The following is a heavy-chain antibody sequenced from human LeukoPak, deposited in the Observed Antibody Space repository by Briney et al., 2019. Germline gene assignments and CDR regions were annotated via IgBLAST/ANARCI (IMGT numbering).Heavy chain of an antibody. CDR1: GFTFSSYA. V-gene: IGHV3-23*01. CDR2: ISGSGGST. D-gene: IGHD3-10*01. J-gene: IGHJ4*02. CDR3: AKDNHGRFGELSNFDY. Sequence: PGGSLRLSCVASGFTFSSYAMSWVRQAPGKGLEWVSAISGSGGSTYYADSVKGRFTISRDNSKNTLYLQMNSLRAEDTAVYYCAKDNHGRFGELSNFDYWGQGTLVTVSS.